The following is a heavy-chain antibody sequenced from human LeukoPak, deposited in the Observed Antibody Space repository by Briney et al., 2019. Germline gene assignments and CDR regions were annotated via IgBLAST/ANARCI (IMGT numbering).Heavy chain of an antibody. Sequence: SCKASGYTFTSYAMHWVRQAPGKGLEWVAVISYDGSNKYYADSVKGRFTISRDNSRNTLYLQMNSLRAEDTAVYYCARSQQLVPPFDYWGQGTLVTVSS. CDR1: GYTFTSYA. V-gene: IGHV3-30-3*01. CDR2: ISYDGSNK. CDR3: ARSQQLVPPFDY. J-gene: IGHJ4*02. D-gene: IGHD6-13*01.